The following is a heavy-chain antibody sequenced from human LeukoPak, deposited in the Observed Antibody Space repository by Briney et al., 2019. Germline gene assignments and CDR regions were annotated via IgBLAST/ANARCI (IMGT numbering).Heavy chain of an antibody. J-gene: IGHJ4*02. V-gene: IGHV1-2*02. CDR2: INPHSGGT. CDR1: GYTFTDYY. Sequence: ASVKVSCKASGYTFTDYYLHWVRQAPGQGLEWMGWINPHSGGTNYAQKFQGRVTMTRDTSISTAYMELSRLRSDDTAVYYCARSEYYYDSSGYYYSFDYWGQGTLVTVSS. CDR3: ARSEYYYDSSGYYYSFDY. D-gene: IGHD3-22*01.